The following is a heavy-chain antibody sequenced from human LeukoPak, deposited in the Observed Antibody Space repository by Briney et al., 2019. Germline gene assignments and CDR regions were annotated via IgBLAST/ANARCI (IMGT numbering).Heavy chain of an antibody. CDR2: ISGSGDST. CDR3: AKVRSIMVRGVIDY. CDR1: GFTFSSYA. J-gene: IGHJ4*02. V-gene: IGHV3-23*01. D-gene: IGHD3-10*01. Sequence: GSLRLSCAASGFTFSSYAMSWVRQAPGKGLEWVSAISGSGDSTYYADSVKGRFTISRDNSKNTLYLQMNSLRAEDTAVYYCAKVRSIMVRGVIDYWGQGTLVTVSS.